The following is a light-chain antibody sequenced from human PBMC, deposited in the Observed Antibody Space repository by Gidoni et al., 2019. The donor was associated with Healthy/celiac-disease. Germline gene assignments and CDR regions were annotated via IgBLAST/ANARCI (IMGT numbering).Light chain of an antibody. V-gene: IGLV1-40*01. CDR1: SSNIGSGYD. Sequence: QSVMTQPPSVSRAPGQRVTISCTWSSSNIGSGYDVHWYQQLPGTAPKLLIYGNSHRPSGVPDRFSGSKSGTSASLAITGLQAEDEADYYCQSYDSSLSAPYVFGTGTKVTVL. CDR3: QSYDSSLSAPYV. J-gene: IGLJ1*01. CDR2: GNS.